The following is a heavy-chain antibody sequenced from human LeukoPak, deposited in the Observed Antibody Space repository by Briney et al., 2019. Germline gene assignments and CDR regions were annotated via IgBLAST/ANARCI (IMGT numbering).Heavy chain of an antibody. Sequence: SETLSLTCAVSGGSISSYYWSWIRQPPGKGLEWIGYFYYSGSTNYNPSLKSRVTISVDPSKNQFSLKLSSVTAADTAVYYCARSAPPDYWFDPWGQGTLVTVSS. D-gene: IGHD2-21*01. CDR3: ARSAPPDYWFDP. CDR2: FYYSGST. J-gene: IGHJ5*02. CDR1: GGSISSYY. V-gene: IGHV4-59*01.